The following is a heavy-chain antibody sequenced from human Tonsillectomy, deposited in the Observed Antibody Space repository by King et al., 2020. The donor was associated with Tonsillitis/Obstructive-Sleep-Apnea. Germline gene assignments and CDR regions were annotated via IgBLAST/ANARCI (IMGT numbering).Heavy chain of an antibody. D-gene: IGHD3-22*01. J-gene: IGHJ3*02. Sequence: QLVQSGAEVKMPGSSVRVSCEASGGTFSNYAISWVRQAPGQGLEWMGGIIPILGITNYAQKFQGRVTITADKSTNTAYMELSSLRSEDTAVYYCSRAYGDHYYYYSGGYYYTGAFDIGGQGTMVTVPS. CDR1: GGTFSNYA. CDR3: SRAYGDHYYYYSGGYYYTGAFDI. V-gene: IGHV1-69*10. CDR2: IIPILGIT.